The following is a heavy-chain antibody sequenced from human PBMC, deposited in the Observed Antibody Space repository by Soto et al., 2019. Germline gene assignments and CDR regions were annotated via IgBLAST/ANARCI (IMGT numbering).Heavy chain of an antibody. CDR3: ASTYSSYYFDY. J-gene: IGHJ4*02. V-gene: IGHV4-59*08. CDR1: GGSINSFY. Sequence: SETLSLTCTVSGGSINSFYWSWIRQPPGKGLEWIGYISDSGSTNYNPSLRSRVTISLDTSRNQFSLKLSSVTAADPAVYYCASTYSSYYFDYRGQGHLVTVSS. D-gene: IGHD5-12*01. CDR2: ISDSGST.